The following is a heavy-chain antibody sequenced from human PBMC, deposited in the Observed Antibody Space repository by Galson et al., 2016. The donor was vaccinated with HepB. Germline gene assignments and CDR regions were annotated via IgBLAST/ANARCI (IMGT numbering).Heavy chain of an antibody. CDR2: VSNYNGYT. J-gene: IGHJ3*02. D-gene: IGHD3-10*02. CDR1: GYNFMNSG. Sequence: SVKVSCKASGYNFMNSGITWVRQAPGQGLEWMGWVSNYNGYTKYAPRFQGRVTMTTDTSTNTVYLDLTTLKFDDTAVYYCARKKLGNVPGRDAFDIWGQGTMVTVSS. CDR3: ARKKLGNVPGRDAFDI. V-gene: IGHV1-18*01.